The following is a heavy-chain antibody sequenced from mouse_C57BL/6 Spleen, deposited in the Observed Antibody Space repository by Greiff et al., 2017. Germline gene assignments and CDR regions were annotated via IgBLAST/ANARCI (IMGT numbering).Heavy chain of an antibody. V-gene: IGHV5-4*01. J-gene: IGHJ1*03. Sequence: EVKVVESGGGLVKPGGSLKLSCAASGFTFSSYAMSWVRQTPEKRLEWVATISAGGSYTYYPDNVKGRFTISRDNAKNNLYLQMSHLKSEDTAMYYCAREEGIYYGNYWYFDVWGTGTTVTVSS. CDR3: AREEGIYYGNYWYFDV. D-gene: IGHD2-1*01. CDR2: ISAGGSYT. CDR1: GFTFSSYA.